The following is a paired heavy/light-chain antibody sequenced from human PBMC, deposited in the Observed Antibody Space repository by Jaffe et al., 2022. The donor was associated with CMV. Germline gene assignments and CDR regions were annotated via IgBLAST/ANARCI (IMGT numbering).Light chain of an antibody. J-gene: IGKJ1*01. CDR1: QDITRW. Sequence: DIQMTQSPSSVSASVGDRVTITCRASQDITRWLAWYQQKPGRAPKLLISAASTLQSGVPYRFRGSGSGTDFTLTISGLQPEDFATYYCQQSKSFPTFGQGTKVEIK. CDR3: QQSKSFPT. V-gene: IGKV1-12*01. CDR2: AAS.
Heavy chain of an antibody. CDR3: GHVESNFGFVDY. CDR1: GFSLSTTGVG. J-gene: IGHJ4*02. Sequence: QITLKESGPTLVKPTQTLTLTCTFSGFSLSTTGVGVAWIRQPPGKTLEWLTLIYWNDDERHRPSLKSRLTITKETSKNQVVLTMTNMDPADTATYYCGHVESNFGFVDYWGQGTLVTVSS. V-gene: IGHV2-5*01. CDR2: IYWNDDE. D-gene: IGHD3-10*01.